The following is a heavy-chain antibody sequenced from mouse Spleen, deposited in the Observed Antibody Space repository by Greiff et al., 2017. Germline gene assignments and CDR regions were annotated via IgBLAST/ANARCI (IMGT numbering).Heavy chain of an antibody. Sequence: QVQLQQSGAELVKPGASVKMSCKASGYTFTTYPIEWMKQNHGKSLEWIGNFHPYNDDTKYNEKFKGKATLTVEKSSSTVYLELSRLTSDDSAVYYCARRGYYDYDEDYFDYWGQGTTPTISS. CDR3: ARRGYYDYDEDYFDY. V-gene: IGHV1-47*01. CDR2: FHPYNDDT. J-gene: IGHJ2*01. CDR1: GYTFTTYP. D-gene: IGHD2-4*01.